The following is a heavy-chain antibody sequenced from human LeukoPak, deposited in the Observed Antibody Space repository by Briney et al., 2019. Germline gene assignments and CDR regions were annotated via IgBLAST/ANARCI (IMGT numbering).Heavy chain of an antibody. CDR3: ARGYDSSGYYYY. CDR2: ISYDGSNK. V-gene: IGHV3-30*04. Sequence: GGSLRLSCAASGFTFSSYAMHWVRQAPGKGLEGVAVISYDGSNKYYADSVKGRFTISRDNSKNTLYLQMNSLRAEDTAVYYCARGYDSSGYYYYWGQGTLVTVSS. J-gene: IGHJ4*02. CDR1: GFTFSSYA. D-gene: IGHD3-22*01.